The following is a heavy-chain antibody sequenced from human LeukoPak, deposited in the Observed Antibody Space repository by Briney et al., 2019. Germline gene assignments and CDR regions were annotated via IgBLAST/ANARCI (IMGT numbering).Heavy chain of an antibody. Sequence: TSGTLSLTCAVSGGSISSSNWWSWVRQPPGKGLEWIGEIYHSGSTNYNPSLKSRVTISVDKSKNQFSLKLSSVTAADTAVYYCARDPTYTGATSWFDPWGQGTLVTVSS. J-gene: IGHJ5*02. CDR3: ARDPTYTGATSWFDP. D-gene: IGHD1-26*01. V-gene: IGHV4-4*02. CDR2: IYHSGST. CDR1: GGSISSSNW.